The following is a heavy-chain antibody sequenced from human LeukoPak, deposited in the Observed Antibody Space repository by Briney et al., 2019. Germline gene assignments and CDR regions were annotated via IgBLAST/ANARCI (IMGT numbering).Heavy chain of an antibody. D-gene: IGHD3-9*01. Sequence: PSETLSLTCSVSDGSMNSYYWSWIRQSPGKGLEWIGYIYYSGSTNYNPSLKSRVTISVDTSKSQFSLKLSSVTAADTAVYYCARHVWLQPFDYWGQGTLVTVSS. CDR3: ARHVWLQPFDY. CDR1: DGSMNSYY. CDR2: IYYSGST. J-gene: IGHJ4*02. V-gene: IGHV4-59*08.